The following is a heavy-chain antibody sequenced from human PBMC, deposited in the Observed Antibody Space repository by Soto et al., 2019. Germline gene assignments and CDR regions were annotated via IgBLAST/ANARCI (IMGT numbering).Heavy chain of an antibody. Sequence: EVHLVESGGGVVTPGGSLTLSCAASGFTFANACMNWVRQAPGKGLEWVGRIRSSSDGGTTDYAAPVKGRFTFSRDDSKNTLFLHMNSLKTEDTAVYYCTTSIFGVVTAHWGQGTLVTVS. D-gene: IGHD3-3*01. V-gene: IGHV3-15*07. CDR3: TTSIFGVVTAH. J-gene: IGHJ4*02. CDR1: GFTFANAC. CDR2: IRSSSDGGTT.